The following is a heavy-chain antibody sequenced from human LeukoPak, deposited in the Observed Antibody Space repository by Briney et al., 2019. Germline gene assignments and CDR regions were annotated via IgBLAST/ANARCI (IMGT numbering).Heavy chain of an antibody. Sequence: PGGSLRLSCAASGFTFSSYWMHWVRQAPGKGLVWVSRINSDGSRTTYADAVKGRFTVSRDNAKNTLYLHMNSLRAEDTAVYYCTTTRLADAFYFDYWGQGTLVTVSS. D-gene: IGHD6-13*01. J-gene: IGHJ4*02. CDR1: GFTFSSYW. CDR3: TTTRLADAFYFDY. V-gene: IGHV3-74*01. CDR2: INSDGSRT.